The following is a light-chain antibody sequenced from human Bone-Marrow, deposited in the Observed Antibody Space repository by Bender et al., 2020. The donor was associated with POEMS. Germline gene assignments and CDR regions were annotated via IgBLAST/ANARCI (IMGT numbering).Light chain of an antibody. V-gene: IGLV3-25*03. CDR3: QSIDSRGPYWV. Sequence: SAVLTQPPSVSVDPGKTARITCEAENIGRKTVHWYQQKPGLAPILLIYKDNERPSGIPERFSGSTSGTTVTLTISGVQAEDEADYYCQSIDSRGPYWVFGGGTRLTVL. J-gene: IGLJ3*02. CDR1: NIGRKT. CDR2: KDN.